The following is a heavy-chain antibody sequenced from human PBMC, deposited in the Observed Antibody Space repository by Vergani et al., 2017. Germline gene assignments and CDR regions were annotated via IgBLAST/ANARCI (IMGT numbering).Heavy chain of an antibody. D-gene: IGHD5-24*01. CDR2: INPSGGST. V-gene: IGHV1-46*01. J-gene: IGHJ4*02. CDR1: GYTFTSYY. CDR3: ARGRDGYNSLGYYFDY. Sequence: QVQLVQSGAEVKKPGASVKVSCKASGYTFTSYYMHWVRQAPGQGLEWMGIINPSGGSTSYAQKFQGRVTMTRDTSTSTVYMELSSLRSEDTAVYYCARGRDGYNSLGYYFDYWGQGTLVTXSS.